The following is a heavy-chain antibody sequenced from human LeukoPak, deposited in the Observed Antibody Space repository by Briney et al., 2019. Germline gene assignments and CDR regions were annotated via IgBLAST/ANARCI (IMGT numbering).Heavy chain of an antibody. Sequence: QPGGSLRLSCAASGFTFSSHWMHWVRQAPGKGLVWISRIVSDGSGATYVDSVKGRFTTSRDNAKNTLYLQMNSLRAEDTAVYYCVRDSPRSGFNIDLDSWGQGTLVTVSS. D-gene: IGHD2-15*01. CDR2: IVSDGSGA. V-gene: IGHV3-74*01. CDR1: GFTFSSHW. CDR3: VRDSPRSGFNIDLDS. J-gene: IGHJ4*02.